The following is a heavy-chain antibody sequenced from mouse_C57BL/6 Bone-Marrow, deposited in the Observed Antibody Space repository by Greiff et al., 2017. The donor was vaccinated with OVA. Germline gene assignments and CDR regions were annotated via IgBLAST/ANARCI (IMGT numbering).Heavy chain of an antibody. J-gene: IGHJ1*03. D-gene: IGHD1-1*01. Sequence: QVQLQQPGTELVKPGASVKLSCKASGYTFTSYWMHWVKQRPGQGLEWIGNINPSNGGTNYNEKFKSKATLTVDKSSSTAYMQLSSLTSEDSAVYYFARKGFGTTVVAVYFYVGGTGTTVTVSS. CDR1: GYTFTSYW. V-gene: IGHV1-53*01. CDR2: INPSNGGT. CDR3: ARKGFGTTVVAVYFYV.